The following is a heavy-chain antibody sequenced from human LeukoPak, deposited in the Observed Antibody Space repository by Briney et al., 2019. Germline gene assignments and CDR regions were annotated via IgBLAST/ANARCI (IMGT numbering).Heavy chain of an antibody. CDR2: ISPGDSDT. J-gene: IGHJ3*02. V-gene: IGHV5-51*01. CDR1: GYSFTSYW. CDR3: AKMGPGALTADAFDI. Sequence: GGSLKISCKGSGYSFTSYWIGWVRQMPGKGLEWMGNISPGDSDTRYIPSFQGQFTISADKSITTAYLQWSSLKASDTATYYCAKMGPGALTADAFDIWGQGTTVTASS. D-gene: IGHD1-14*01.